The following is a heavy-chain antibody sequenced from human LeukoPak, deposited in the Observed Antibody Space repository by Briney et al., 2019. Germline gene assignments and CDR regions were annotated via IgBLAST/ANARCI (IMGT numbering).Heavy chain of an antibody. CDR1: GFTLSSYW. J-gene: IGHJ4*02. D-gene: IGHD3-10*01. V-gene: IGHV3-7*01. CDR2: IKGDDSER. Sequence: GGSLRLSCAASGFTLSSYWMTWVRQAPGRGLEWVANIKGDDSERNYLDSVKGRFSIFRDNAKNSLSLQMNSLRAEDTAVYYCVRSSFAGYDYWGQGALVTVSS. CDR3: VRSSFAGYDY.